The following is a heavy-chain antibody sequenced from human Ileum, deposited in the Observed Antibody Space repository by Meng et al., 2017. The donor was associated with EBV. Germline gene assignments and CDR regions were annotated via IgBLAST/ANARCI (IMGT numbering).Heavy chain of an antibody. Sequence: QMHGLGSILLKHSAPRSLTCTVVWVSISISSYYLRWILQPPGKGLEWICTIYYNGTTYYNPSLKSRVTISVDTSKNQFSLKLSSVTAADTAVYYCASLEWLLWKWGQGTLVTVSS. J-gene: IGHJ4*02. D-gene: IGHD3-3*01. CDR2: IYYNGTT. CDR3: ASLEWLLWK. V-gene: IGHV4-39*07. CDR1: WVSISISSYY.